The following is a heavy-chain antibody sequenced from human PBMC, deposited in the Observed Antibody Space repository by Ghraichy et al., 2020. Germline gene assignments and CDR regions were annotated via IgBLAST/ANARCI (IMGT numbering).Heavy chain of an antibody. J-gene: IGHJ4*02. CDR3: ARDPKRGALDY. Sequence: GGSLRLSCKASGFSFSKSWMSWVRQSPERGLEWVANINDDGKERYYVDSLRGRFTNSRDNDKNSLFLQITRLGVDDTAVYYCARDPKRGALDYWGQGTLVAVSA. CDR2: INDDGKER. D-gene: IGHD3-10*01. CDR1: GFSFSKSW. V-gene: IGHV3-7*03.